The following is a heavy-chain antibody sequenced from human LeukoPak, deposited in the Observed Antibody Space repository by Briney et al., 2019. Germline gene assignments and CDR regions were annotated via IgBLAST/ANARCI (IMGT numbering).Heavy chain of an antibody. V-gene: IGHV4-61*01. Sequence: SETLSLTCTVSGYFISSGYYWSWIRQPPGKGLEWIGYIYYSGSTNYNPSLKSRVTISVDTSKNQFSLKLSSVTAADTAVYYCARDRSYGDRMEFDYWGQGTLVTVSS. CDR1: GYFISSGYY. D-gene: IGHD4-17*01. J-gene: IGHJ4*02. CDR3: ARDRSYGDRMEFDY. CDR2: IYYSGST.